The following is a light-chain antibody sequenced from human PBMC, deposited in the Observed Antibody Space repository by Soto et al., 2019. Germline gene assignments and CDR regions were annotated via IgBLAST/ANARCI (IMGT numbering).Light chain of an antibody. V-gene: IGKV1-33*01. CDR1: QDINNY. CDR3: QQYDNLPPTWT. J-gene: IGKJ1*01. Sequence: DIQMTQSPSSLSASVGDRVTITCQASQDINNYLNWYQLKPGKAPKLLIYDASNLETGVPSRFSGSGSGTDFTFTISSLQPEDIATYYCQQYDNLPPTWTFGQGTKVEIE. CDR2: DAS.